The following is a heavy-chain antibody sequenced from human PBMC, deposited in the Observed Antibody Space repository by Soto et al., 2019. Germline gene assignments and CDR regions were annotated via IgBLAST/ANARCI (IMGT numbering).Heavy chain of an antibody. CDR3: TTDSSSSWYRSFDY. Sequence: PGGSLRLSCAASGFTFSNAWMNWVRQAPGKGLEWVGRIKSKTDGGTTDYAAPVKGRFTISRDDSKNTLYLQMNSLKTEDTAVYYCTTDSSSSWYRSFDYWGQGTLVTVSS. D-gene: IGHD6-13*01. J-gene: IGHJ4*02. CDR1: GFTFSNAW. V-gene: IGHV3-15*07. CDR2: IKSKTDGGTT.